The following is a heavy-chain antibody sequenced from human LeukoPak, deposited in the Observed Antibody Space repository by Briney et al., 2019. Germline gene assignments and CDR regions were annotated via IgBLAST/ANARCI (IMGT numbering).Heavy chain of an antibody. Sequence: GGSLRLSCAASGFTFSNYWMSWVRQAPGKGLEWVANIQQDGSERYYVDSVKGRFTISRDNSKNTLHLQMDSLRVEDTAMYFCGRDFRRYSYGPVDYWGQGTLVTVSS. V-gene: IGHV3-7*01. CDR1: GFTFSNYW. CDR3: GRDFRRYSYGPVDY. J-gene: IGHJ4*02. CDR2: IQQDGSER. D-gene: IGHD5-18*01.